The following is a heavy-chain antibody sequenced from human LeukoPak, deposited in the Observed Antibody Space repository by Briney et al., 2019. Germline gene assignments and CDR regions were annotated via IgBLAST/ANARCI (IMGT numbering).Heavy chain of an antibody. CDR2: IYYSGST. Sequence: SETLSLTCTVSGGSISSSSYYWGWIRQPPGKGLEWIGSIYYSGSTYYNPSLKSRVTISVDTSKNQFSLKLSSVTAADTAVYYCASDRGHAMVRGVAHDAFDIWGQGTMVTVSS. J-gene: IGHJ3*02. V-gene: IGHV4-39*07. CDR3: ASDRGHAMVRGVAHDAFDI. D-gene: IGHD3-10*01. CDR1: GGSISSSSYY.